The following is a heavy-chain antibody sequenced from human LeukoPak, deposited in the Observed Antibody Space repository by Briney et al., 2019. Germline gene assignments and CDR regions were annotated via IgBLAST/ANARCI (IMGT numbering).Heavy chain of an antibody. CDR2: ISYDGSNK. Sequence: GGSLRLSCAASGFTFSSYGMHWVRQAPGKGLEWVAVISYDGSNKYYADSVKGRFTISRDNSKNTLYLQMNSLRAEDTAVYYCAKPKQAYYYYYYMDVWGKGTTVTVSS. CDR1: GFTFSSYG. V-gene: IGHV3-30*18. CDR3: AKPKQAYYYYYYMDV. J-gene: IGHJ6*03.